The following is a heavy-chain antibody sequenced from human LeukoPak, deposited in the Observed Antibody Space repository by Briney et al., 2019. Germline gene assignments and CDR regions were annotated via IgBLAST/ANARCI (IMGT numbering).Heavy chain of an antibody. V-gene: IGHV1-2*02. D-gene: IGHD6-13*01. Sequence: ASVKVSCKASGYTFTGYYMHWVRQAPGQGLEWMGWINPNSGGTNYAQKFQGRVTMTRDTSISTAYMELSRLRSDDTAVYYCARDDASSWLHYYYYYYMDVWGKGTTVTVSS. J-gene: IGHJ6*03. CDR2: INPNSGGT. CDR3: ARDDASSWLHYYYYYYMDV. CDR1: GYTFTGYY.